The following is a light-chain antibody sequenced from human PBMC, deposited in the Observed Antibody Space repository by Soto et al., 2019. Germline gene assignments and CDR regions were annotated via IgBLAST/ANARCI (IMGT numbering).Light chain of an antibody. J-gene: IGKJ1*01. CDR1: QSVSNY. CDR3: QQYDSYSWT. CDR2: GAS. V-gene: IGKV3-11*01. Sequence: EIVLTQSPATLSLSPGERATLSCRASQSVSNYLAWYQQKPGQAPRLLISGASNRATGIPARFSGSGSGTDFTLTISSLEPEDFATYYCQQYDSYSWTFGQGTKVEI.